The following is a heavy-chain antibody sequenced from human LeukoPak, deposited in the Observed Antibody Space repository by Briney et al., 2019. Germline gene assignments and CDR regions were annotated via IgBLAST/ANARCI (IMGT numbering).Heavy chain of an antibody. J-gene: IGHJ4*02. D-gene: IGHD2-21*01. CDR1: GFTFSSYA. CDR2: ISYDGSNK. V-gene: IGHV3-30-3*01. Sequence: QAGGSLRLSCAASGFTFSSYAMHWVRQAPGKGLEWVAVISYDGSNKYYADSVKGRFTISRDNSKNTLYLQMNSLRAEDTAVYYCARVGGGGDCFDYWGQGTLVTVSS. CDR3: ARVGGGGDCFDY.